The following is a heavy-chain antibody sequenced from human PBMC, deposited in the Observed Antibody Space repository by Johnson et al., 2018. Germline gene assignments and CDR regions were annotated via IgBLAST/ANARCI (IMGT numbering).Heavy chain of an antibody. Sequence: VQLVQSGGGVVQSGRSLRLSCVVSGFTFNSYGMHWVRQAPGKGLEWVSAISGSGGSTYYAASVKGRFTISRDNSKNTLYLQMNSLRAEDTAVYYCAKDIGVPAAPFYCMDVWGEGTTVTVSS. D-gene: IGHD2-2*01. CDR3: AKDIGVPAAPFYCMDV. CDR1: GFTFNSYG. CDR2: ISGSGGST. V-gene: IGHV3-23*04. J-gene: IGHJ6*04.